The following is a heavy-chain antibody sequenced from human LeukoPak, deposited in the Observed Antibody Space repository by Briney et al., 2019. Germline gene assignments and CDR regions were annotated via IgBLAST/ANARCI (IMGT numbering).Heavy chain of an antibody. CDR2: ISGTGDNT. CDR3: ARGLPSGSYCCGY. J-gene: IGHJ4*02. Sequence: PGGSLRLSCAASGFTFSIYAMSWVRQAPGKGLEWVSAISGTGDNTYYADSVKGRFTISRDNSKNTLYLQMNSLRAEDTAVYYCARGLPSGSYCCGYWGQGTLVTVSS. V-gene: IGHV3-23*01. CDR1: GFTFSIYA. D-gene: IGHD3-10*01.